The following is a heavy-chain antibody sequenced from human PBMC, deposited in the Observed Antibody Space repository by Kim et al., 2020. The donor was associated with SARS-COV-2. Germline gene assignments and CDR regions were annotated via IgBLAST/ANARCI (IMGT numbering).Heavy chain of an antibody. Sequence: GGSLRLSCAVSGLTFNNYAMSWVRQAPGKGLEWVSTISGSGTDTYYADSVKGRFTISRDNSKTTLYLQVSSRSADDTAAFYCVKDRGDSAHWGPGALVT. CDR2: ISGSGTDT. CDR1: GLTFNNYA. CDR3: VKDRGDSAH. D-gene: IGHD3-10*01. V-gene: IGHV3-23*01. J-gene: IGHJ4*02.